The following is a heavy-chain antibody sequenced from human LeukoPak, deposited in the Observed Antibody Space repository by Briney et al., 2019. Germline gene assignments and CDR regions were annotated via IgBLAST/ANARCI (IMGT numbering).Heavy chain of an antibody. V-gene: IGHV4-34*01. J-gene: IGHJ4*02. CDR2: INHSGST. Sequence: SETLSLTCTVSGGSISSYYWSWIRQPPGKGLEWIGEINHSGSTNYNPSLKSRVTISVDTSKNQFSLKLSSVTAADTAVYYCASRIVGATKREPYYFDYWGQGTLVTVSS. D-gene: IGHD1-26*01. CDR1: GGSISSYY. CDR3: ASRIVGATKREPYYFDY.